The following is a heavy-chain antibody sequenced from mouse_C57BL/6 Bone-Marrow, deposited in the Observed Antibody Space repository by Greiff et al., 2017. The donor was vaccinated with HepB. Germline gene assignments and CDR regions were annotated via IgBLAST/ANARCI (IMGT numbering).Heavy chain of an antibody. CDR2: ISSGGSYT. Sequence: EVQLVESGGDLVKPGGSLKLSCAASGFTFSSYGMSWVRQTPDKRLEWVATISSGGSYTYYPDSVKGRFPISRDNAKNTLYLQMSSLKSEDTAMYYCARRPWDGYAMDYWGQGTSVTVSS. CDR3: ARRPWDGYAMDY. D-gene: IGHD4-1*01. V-gene: IGHV5-6*01. CDR1: GFTFSSYG. J-gene: IGHJ4*01.